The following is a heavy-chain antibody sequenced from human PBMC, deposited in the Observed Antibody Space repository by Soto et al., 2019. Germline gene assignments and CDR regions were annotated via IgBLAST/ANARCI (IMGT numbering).Heavy chain of an antibody. CDR1: GGTFSSYT. Sequence: ASVKVSCKASGGTFSSYTISWVRQAPGQGLEWMGRIIPIFGIANYAQKFQGRVTITADKSTSTAYMELSSLRSEDTAVYYCARGIAARLDYYYYYMDVWGKGTTVTVSS. V-gene: IGHV1-69*02. D-gene: IGHD6-6*01. J-gene: IGHJ6*03. CDR3: ARGIAARLDYYYYYMDV. CDR2: IIPIFGIA.